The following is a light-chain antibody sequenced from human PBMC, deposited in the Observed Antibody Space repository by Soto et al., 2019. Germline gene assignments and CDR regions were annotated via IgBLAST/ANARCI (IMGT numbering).Light chain of an antibody. CDR2: EVS. J-gene: IGLJ2*01. CDR3: SSYAGSNNVV. CDR1: SSDVGAYNY. V-gene: IGLV2-8*01. Sequence: QSALTQPPSASGSPGQSVTISCTGTSSDVGAYNYVSWYQQHPGKAPKLMIYEVSTRPSGVPDRFSGSKSGNTASLTVSGLQAEDEADYYCSSYAGSNNVVFGGGTKLTVL.